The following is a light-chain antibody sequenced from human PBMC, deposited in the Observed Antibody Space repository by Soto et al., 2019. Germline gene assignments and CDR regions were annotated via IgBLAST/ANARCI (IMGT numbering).Light chain of an antibody. V-gene: IGKV3-15*01. J-gene: IGKJ1*01. CDR3: QQYNNWPPRWT. CDR1: QSVSTN. CDR2: RAS. Sequence: EIVMTQSPATLSVSPGERATLSCRASQSVSTNLAWYQQKPGQAPRLLIYRASTRATGIPARFSGGGSGTEFTLTISGLQSEDFAVYICQQYNNWPPRWTFGQGTKVEIK.